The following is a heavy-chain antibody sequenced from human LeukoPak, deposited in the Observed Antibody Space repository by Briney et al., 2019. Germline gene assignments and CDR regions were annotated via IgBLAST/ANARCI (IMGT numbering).Heavy chain of an antibody. J-gene: IGHJ5*02. CDR2: INPNSGGT. Sequence: GASVKVSCKASGYTFTGYYMHWVRQAPGQGLEWMGWINPNSGGTNYAQKFQGRVTMTRDTSISTAYMELSRLRSEDTAVYYCARDSISADPNYNWFDPWGQGTLVTVSS. CDR3: ARDSISADPNYNWFDP. CDR1: GYTFTGYY. D-gene: IGHD1-7*01. V-gene: IGHV1-2*02.